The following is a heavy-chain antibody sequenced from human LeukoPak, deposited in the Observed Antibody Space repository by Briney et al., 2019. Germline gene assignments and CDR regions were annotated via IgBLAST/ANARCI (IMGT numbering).Heavy chain of an antibody. CDR2: IYTSGST. Sequence: PSETLSLTCTVSGGSISSYYWSWLPQPPGKGLEWIGYIYTSGSTNYNTSLKSRVTIAVDTSKKQFSLKQSSVTAADTAVYYCARSTDEYYYDSSGYFAFDMWGQGTMVTVSS. CDR3: ARSTDEYYYDSSGYFAFDM. V-gene: IGHV4-4*09. J-gene: IGHJ3*02. D-gene: IGHD3-22*01. CDR1: GGSISSYY.